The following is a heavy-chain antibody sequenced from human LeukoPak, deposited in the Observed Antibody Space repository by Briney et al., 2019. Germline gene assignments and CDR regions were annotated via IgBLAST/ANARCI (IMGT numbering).Heavy chain of an antibody. V-gene: IGHV1-18*01. CDR3: ARAWDCSSTTCYVYFDY. Sequence: ASVKVSCKTSGYIFTTYGISWVQQAPGQGLEWMGWISAYIGKTNYAQKLQGRVTMTTDTSTSTACMELRSLTSDDTAVYYCARAWDCSSTTCYVYFDYWGQGSLVNGSS. D-gene: IGHD2-2*01. CDR2: ISAYIGKT. J-gene: IGHJ4*02. CDR1: GYIFTTYG.